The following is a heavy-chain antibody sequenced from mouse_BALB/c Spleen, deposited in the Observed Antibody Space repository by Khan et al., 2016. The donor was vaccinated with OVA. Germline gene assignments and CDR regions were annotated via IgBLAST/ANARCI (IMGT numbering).Heavy chain of an antibody. J-gene: IGHJ3*01. CDR2: ISTYYGDA. CDR1: GYTFTDYA. Sequence: QVQLQQPGAELVRPGVSVKISCKGSGYTFTDYAMHWVKQSHAKSLEWIGVISTYYGDADYNQKFKGKATMTVVKSSSTAYMELARLTSEDSAIYYCARGSGNSRFAYWGQGTRVTVSA. D-gene: IGHD1-3*01. V-gene: IGHV1S137*01. CDR3: ARGSGNSRFAY.